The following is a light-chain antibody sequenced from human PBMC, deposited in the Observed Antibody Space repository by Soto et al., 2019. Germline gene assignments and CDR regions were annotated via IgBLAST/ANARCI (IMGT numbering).Light chain of an antibody. CDR3: CSYAGSPYV. Sequence: SVLTQPRSVSGSPGQSVAISCTGTSSDVGNYNYVSWYQQHPGKAPKVIIYDVNKRPSGVPDRFSGSKSGNTASLTISGLQAEDEADYYCCSYAGSPYVFGTGTKLTVL. CDR2: DVN. CDR1: SSDVGNYNY. J-gene: IGLJ1*01. V-gene: IGLV2-11*01.